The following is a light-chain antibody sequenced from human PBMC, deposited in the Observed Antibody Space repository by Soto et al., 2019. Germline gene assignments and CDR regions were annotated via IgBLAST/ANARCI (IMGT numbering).Light chain of an antibody. V-gene: IGLV1-40*01. Sequence: QSVLTQPPSVSGAPGQRVTISCTGSSSNIGAGYDVHWYQQLPGTAPKLLIYGNSNRPSGVPDRFSGSKSGTSASLAITGLQAEDEADYYCQSYDSSLSGYVFGTGP. J-gene: IGLJ1*01. CDR1: SSNIGAGYD. CDR2: GNS. CDR3: QSYDSSLSGYV.